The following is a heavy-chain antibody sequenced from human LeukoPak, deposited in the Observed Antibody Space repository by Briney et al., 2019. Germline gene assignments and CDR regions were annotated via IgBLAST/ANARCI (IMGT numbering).Heavy chain of an antibody. CDR1: GFTFSSYA. Sequence: GGSLRLSCAASGFTFSSYAMHWVRQAPGKGLEWVAVISYDGSNKYYADSVKGRFTISRDNSKNTLCLQMNSLRAEDTAVYYCAREVVAAAGPHFDYWGQGTLVTVSS. V-gene: IGHV3-30*04. CDR3: AREVVAAAGPHFDY. D-gene: IGHD6-13*01. CDR2: ISYDGSNK. J-gene: IGHJ4*02.